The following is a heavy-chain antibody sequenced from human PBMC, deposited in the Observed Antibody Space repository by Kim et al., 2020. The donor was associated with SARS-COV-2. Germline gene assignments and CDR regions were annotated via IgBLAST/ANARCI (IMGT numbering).Heavy chain of an antibody. Sequence: ADPVKGRFTISRDDTENTLYLQMNSLRADATAVYYCARKSSSSFDYWGQGTLVTVSS. J-gene: IGHJ4*02. CDR3: ARKSSSSFDY. V-gene: IGHV3-74*01. D-gene: IGHD6-6*01.